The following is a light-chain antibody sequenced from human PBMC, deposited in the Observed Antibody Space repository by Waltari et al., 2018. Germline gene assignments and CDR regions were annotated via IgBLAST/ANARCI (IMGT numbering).Light chain of an antibody. CDR1: QSVSSY. CDR2: DAS. V-gene: IGKV3-11*01. J-gene: IGKJ2*01. Sequence: EIVLTQSPATLSLSPGESATLSCRASQSVSSYLAWYQQRPGQAPRLLIYDASNRATGIPARFSGSGSGTDFSLTISSLEPEDFAVYYCQQRNIWPPMYTFGQGTKLE. CDR3: QQRNIWPPMYT.